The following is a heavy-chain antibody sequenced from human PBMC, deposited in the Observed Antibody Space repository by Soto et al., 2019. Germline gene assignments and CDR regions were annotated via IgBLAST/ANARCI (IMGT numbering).Heavy chain of an antibody. D-gene: IGHD4-17*01. J-gene: IGHJ5*02. Sequence: QVQLVQSGAEVKKPGSSVKVSCKASGGTFSSYAISWVRQAPGQGLEWMGGIIPIFGTANYAQKFQGRVTITADESTSTAYIELSSLRSEDTAVYYCARDRGCYGDYGGWFDPWGQGTLVTVSS. V-gene: IGHV1-69*12. CDR3: ARDRGCYGDYGGWFDP. CDR1: GGTFSSYA. CDR2: IIPIFGTA.